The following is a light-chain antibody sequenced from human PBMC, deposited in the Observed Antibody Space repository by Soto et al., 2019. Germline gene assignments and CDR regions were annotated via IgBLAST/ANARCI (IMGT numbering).Light chain of an antibody. J-gene: IGKJ2*01. CDR1: QSASNN. V-gene: IGKV3-15*01. CDR3: QQYNNRYT. CDR2: GAS. Sequence: EIVMTQSPATLPVSPGERATLSCRASQSASNNLAWYQQKPGQAPRLLIYGASTRATGIPARFSGSGSGTEFTHTISSLQSEDFAVYYCQQYNNRYTFGQGTKVEIK.